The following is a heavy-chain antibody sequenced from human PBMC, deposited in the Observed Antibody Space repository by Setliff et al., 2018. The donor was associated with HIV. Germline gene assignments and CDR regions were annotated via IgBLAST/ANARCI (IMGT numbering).Heavy chain of an antibody. Sequence: GASVKVSCKASGGTFSSYAISWVRQAPGQGLEWMGGIIPILGIANYAQKFQGRVTITADESTSTAYMELSSPRSEDTAVYYCARGPYYFDYWGQGTLVTVSS. CDR1: GGTFSSYA. V-gene: IGHV1-69*10. CDR3: ARGPYYFDY. J-gene: IGHJ4*02. CDR2: IIPILGIA.